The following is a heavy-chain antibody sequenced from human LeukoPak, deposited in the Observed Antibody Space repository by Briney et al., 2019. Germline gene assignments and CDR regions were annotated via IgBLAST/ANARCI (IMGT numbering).Heavy chain of an antibody. CDR1: GGSISNTNYY. Sequence: SETLSLTCTVSGGSISNTNYYWGWIRQSPGKGLEWIGSVFYSGSSYCNPSLKSRVTISADTSKNQFSLKLSSVTAADTAVYYCARHYDYGGMDVWGQGTTVTVSS. D-gene: IGHD4-17*01. J-gene: IGHJ6*02. CDR2: VFYSGSS. V-gene: IGHV4-39*01. CDR3: ARHYDYGGMDV.